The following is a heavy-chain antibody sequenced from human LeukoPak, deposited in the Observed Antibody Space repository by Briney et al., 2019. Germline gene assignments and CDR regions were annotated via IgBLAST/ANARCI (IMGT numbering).Heavy chain of an antibody. CDR1: GFTFSSSS. J-gene: IGHJ4*02. CDR2: ISYDASNE. V-gene: IGHV3-30-3*01. D-gene: IGHD1-7*01. CDR3: ARENYGDHYFDY. Sequence: GGSLRLSCAASGFTFSSSSMTWVRQAPGKGLEWVAVISYDASNEYYADSVKGRFTISRDNSKNTLYLQMNSLRPEDTAVYYCARENYGDHYFDYWGQGTLITVSS.